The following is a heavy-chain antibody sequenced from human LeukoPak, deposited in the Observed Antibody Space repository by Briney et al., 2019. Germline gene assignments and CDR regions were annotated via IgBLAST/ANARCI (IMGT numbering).Heavy chain of an antibody. CDR1: GYTFTIYA. D-gene: IGHD5-18*01. V-gene: IGHV7-4-1*02. CDR2: INTNTGNP. CDR3: ARISDTAMVPYYFDY. Sequence: ASVKVSCKASGYTFTIYAMNWVRQAPGQGLEWMGWINTNTGNPTYAQGFTGRFVFSLDTSVSTAYLQISSLKAEDTAVYYCARISDTAMVPYYFDYWGQGTLVTVSS. J-gene: IGHJ4*02.